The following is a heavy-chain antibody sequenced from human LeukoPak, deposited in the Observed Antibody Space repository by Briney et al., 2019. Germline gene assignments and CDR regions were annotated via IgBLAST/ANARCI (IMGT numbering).Heavy chain of an antibody. Sequence: GGSLRLSCAASGFTFSSYAMSWVREAPGKGLEGVSAISGSGGSTYYADSVKGRFTISRDNSKNTLYLQMNSLRAEDTAVYYCAKDLDPEYSSGWFEYFQHWGQGTLVTVSS. V-gene: IGHV3-23*01. CDR1: GFTFSSYA. CDR3: AKDLDPEYSSGWFEYFQH. CDR2: ISGSGGST. J-gene: IGHJ1*01. D-gene: IGHD6-19*01.